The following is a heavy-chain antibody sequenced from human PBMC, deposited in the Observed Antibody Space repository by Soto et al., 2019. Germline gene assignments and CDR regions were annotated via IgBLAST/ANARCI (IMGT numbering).Heavy chain of an antibody. CDR3: ARDPREYYFDC. CDR1: GFTFSSYT. CDR2: IATNGGST. V-gene: IGHV3-64*04. Sequence: GGSLRLSCSASGFTFSSYTMHWVRQAPGKGLEYVSAIATNGGSTYYTDSVEGRFTISRDNAKNSLYLQMNSLRAEDTAVYYCARDPREYYFDCWGQGTLVTVSS. J-gene: IGHJ4*02.